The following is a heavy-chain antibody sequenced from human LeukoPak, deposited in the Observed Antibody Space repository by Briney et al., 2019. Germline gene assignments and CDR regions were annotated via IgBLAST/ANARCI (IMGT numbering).Heavy chain of an antibody. Sequence: GGSLRLSCAASGFTFSSYGMHWVRQAPGKGLEWVSGITGSGGSTYYADSVKGRFTISRDNSKNTLYLQMNSLRAEDTAVYFCAKDDGGSVTTTDFEYWGQGTLVTVSS. J-gene: IGHJ4*02. CDR1: GFTFSSYG. CDR2: ITGSGGST. V-gene: IGHV3-23*01. CDR3: AKDDGGSVTTTDFEY. D-gene: IGHD4-17*01.